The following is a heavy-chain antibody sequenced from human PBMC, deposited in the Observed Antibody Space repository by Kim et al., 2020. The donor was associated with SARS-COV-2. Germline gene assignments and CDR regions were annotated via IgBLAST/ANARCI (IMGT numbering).Heavy chain of an antibody. J-gene: IGHJ4*02. CDR1: GFTFSSYG. Sequence: GGSLRLSCAASGFTFSSYGMHWVRQAPGKGLKWVEVISYDGSNKYYADSVKGRFTISRDNSKNTLYLQMNSLRPEDTAVYYCAKPPWNYYDSSGYFDYWGQGTLVTVSS. CDR2: ISYDGSNK. CDR3: AKPPWNYYDSSGYFDY. D-gene: IGHD3-22*01. V-gene: IGHV3-30*18.